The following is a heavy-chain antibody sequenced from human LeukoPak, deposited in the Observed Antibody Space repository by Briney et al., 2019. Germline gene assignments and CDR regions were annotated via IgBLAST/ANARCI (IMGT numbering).Heavy chain of an antibody. CDR2: IYHSGSS. CDR3: AKTTWIQLWSFDY. D-gene: IGHD5-18*01. J-gene: IGHJ4*02. CDR1: GYSISSGYY. V-gene: IGHV4-38-2*01. Sequence: SETLSLTCAVSGYSISSGYYWGWIRQPPGKGLEWIGSIYHSGSSYYNPSLKSRVTIAVDTSKNQFSLKLSSVTAADTAVYYCAKTTWIQLWSFDYWGQGTLVTVSS.